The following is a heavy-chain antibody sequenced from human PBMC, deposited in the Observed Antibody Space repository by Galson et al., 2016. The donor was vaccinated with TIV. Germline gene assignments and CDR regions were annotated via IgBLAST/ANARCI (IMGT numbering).Heavy chain of an antibody. J-gene: IGHJ6*02. V-gene: IGHV1-69*13. CDR3: ASDRNTAFDTYHYYYGMDV. CDR1: GDTISSYV. CDR2: IIPLFRTT. Sequence: SVKVSCKASGDTISSYVFNWVRLTPGQGLEWMGGIIPLFRTTNYAQKFQGRVTITADESTSTAYMELNSLRSGGTAVYYCASDRNTAFDTYHYYYGMDVWGQGTTVTVSS. D-gene: IGHD5-18*01.